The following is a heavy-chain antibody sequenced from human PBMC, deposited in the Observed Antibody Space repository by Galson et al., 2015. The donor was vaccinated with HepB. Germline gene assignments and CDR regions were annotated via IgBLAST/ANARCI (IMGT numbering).Heavy chain of an antibody. CDR2: ISYDGSNK. D-gene: IGHD2/OR15-2a*01. CDR3: AREAEIASYDAFDI. V-gene: IGHV3-30*04. J-gene: IGHJ3*02. Sequence: SLRLSCAASGFTFSSYAMHWVRQAPGKGLEWVAVISYDGSNKYYADPVKGRFTISRDNSKNTLYLQMNSLRAEDTAVYYCAREAEIASYDAFDIWGQGTMVTVSS. CDR1: GFTFSSYA.